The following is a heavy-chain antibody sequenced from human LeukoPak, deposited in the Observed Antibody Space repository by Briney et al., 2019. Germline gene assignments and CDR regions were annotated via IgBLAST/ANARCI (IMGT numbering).Heavy chain of an antibody. J-gene: IGHJ5*02. Sequence: GASVKVSCKASGYTFAGYYMHWVRQAPGQGLEWMGRINPGSGDTNNAQKFQGRVTMTRDTSISTAYMEMSRLRSDDTAVYYCARDSRRAVVAATRWFDPWGQGTLVTVSS. D-gene: IGHD2-15*01. CDR2: INPGSGDT. CDR3: ARDSRRAVVAATRWFDP. CDR1: GYTFAGYY. V-gene: IGHV1-2*06.